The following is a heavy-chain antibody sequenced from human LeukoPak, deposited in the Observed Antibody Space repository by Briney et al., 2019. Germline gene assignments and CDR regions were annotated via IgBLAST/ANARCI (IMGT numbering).Heavy chain of an antibody. Sequence: SSVKVSCKASGYTLNSYDINWVRQATGQGLEWMGWMNPNSGNTGYAQKFQGRVTMTRNTSISTAHIELSSLRSDDTAVYYCAVSIAARPYWFDPWGQGTLVTVSS. D-gene: IGHD6-6*01. CDR1: GYTLNSYD. CDR3: AVSIAARPYWFDP. CDR2: MNPNSGNT. V-gene: IGHV1-8*01. J-gene: IGHJ5*02.